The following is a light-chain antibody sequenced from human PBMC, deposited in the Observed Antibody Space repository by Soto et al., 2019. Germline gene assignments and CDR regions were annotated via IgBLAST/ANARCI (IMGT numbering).Light chain of an antibody. Sequence: EIVLTQSPATLSLSPGERATLSCRASQSVSSYLAWYQQKPGQAPRLLIYDASNRATGIPARFSGSGSGTDLTLTISSLEPEDFAVYDCQQRSNWPPIFTFGPGTKVDIK. CDR3: QQRSNWPPIFT. J-gene: IGKJ3*01. CDR2: DAS. CDR1: QSVSSY. V-gene: IGKV3-11*01.